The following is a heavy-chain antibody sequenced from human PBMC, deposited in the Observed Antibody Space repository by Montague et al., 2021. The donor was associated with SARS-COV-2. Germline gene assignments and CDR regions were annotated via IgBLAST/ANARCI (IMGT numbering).Heavy chain of an antibody. J-gene: IGHJ5*01. D-gene: IGHD3-10*01. CDR3: ARGVMSMVRGVGYPWFDS. Sequence: SLRLSCAASGFTFSSYWMHWVRQAPGKGLVWVSRIYSDGSSTSYVDSVKGRFTISRDNAKNTLYLQMNSLRAEDTAVYYCARGVMSMVRGVGYPWFDSWGQGTLVTVSS. V-gene: IGHV3-74*01. CDR2: IYSDGSST. CDR1: GFTFSSYW.